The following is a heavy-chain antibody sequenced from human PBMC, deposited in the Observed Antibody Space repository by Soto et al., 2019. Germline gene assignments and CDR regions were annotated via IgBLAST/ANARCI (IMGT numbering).Heavy chain of an antibody. V-gene: IGHV4-4*02. D-gene: IGHD6-13*01. CDR1: GGSISSSNW. CDR3: ARMSPAAGSRNWFDP. Sequence: SETLSLTCAVSGGSISSSNWWSWVRQPPGKGLEWIGEIYHSGSTNYNPSLKSRVTISVDKSKNQFSLKLSSVTAADTAVYYCARMSPAAGSRNWFDPWGQGTLVTVSS. J-gene: IGHJ5*02. CDR2: IYHSGST.